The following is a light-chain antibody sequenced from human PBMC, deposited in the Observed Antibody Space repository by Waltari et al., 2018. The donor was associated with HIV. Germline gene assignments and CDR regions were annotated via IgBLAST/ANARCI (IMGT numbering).Light chain of an antibody. Sequence: QSVLTQPPSASGTPGQRVTISCSGSISNIGSNTVNWYQQLPGTAPKHLIYTTNQRPSGGPDRFSGSKSGASASLASSGLQSDDEADYYCATWDDSLNGPVFGGGTKLTVL. V-gene: IGLV1-44*01. CDR2: TTN. CDR3: ATWDDSLNGPV. J-gene: IGLJ3*02. CDR1: ISNIGSNT.